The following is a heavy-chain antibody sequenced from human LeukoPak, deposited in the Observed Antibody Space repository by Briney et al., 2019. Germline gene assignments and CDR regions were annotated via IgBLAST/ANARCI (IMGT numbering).Heavy chain of an antibody. CDR2: INTNSGGT. Sequence: ASVKVSCKASGYTFTGYYMHWVRQAPGQGLEWMGWINTNSGGTNYAQKFQGRVTITTDESTSTAYMELSSLRSEDTAVYYCARGFYGDYYNFDYWGQGTLVTVSS. D-gene: IGHD4-17*01. V-gene: IGHV1-2*02. J-gene: IGHJ4*02. CDR1: GYTFTGYY. CDR3: ARGFYGDYYNFDY.